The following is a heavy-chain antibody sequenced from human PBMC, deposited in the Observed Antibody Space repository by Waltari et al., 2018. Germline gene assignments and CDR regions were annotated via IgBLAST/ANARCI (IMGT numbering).Heavy chain of an antibody. CDR2: INHSGST. CDR3: ARVNYYYMDV. J-gene: IGHJ6*03. CDR1: GGSFSGYY. V-gene: IGHV4-34*01. Sequence: QVQLQQWGAGLLKPSETLSLTCAVYGGSFSGYYWSWIRQPPGKGLEWIGEINHSGSTNYNPSLKSRVTISVDTSKNQLSLKLSSVTAADTAVYYCARVNYYYMDVWGKGTTVTISS.